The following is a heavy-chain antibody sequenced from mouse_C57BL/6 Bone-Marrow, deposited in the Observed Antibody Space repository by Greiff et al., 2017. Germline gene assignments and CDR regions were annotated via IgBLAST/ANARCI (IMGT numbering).Heavy chain of an antibody. CDR2: ISSGGSYT. Sequence: EVKLMESGGDLVKPGGSLKLSCAASGFTFSSYGMSWVRQTPDKRLEWVATISSGGSYTYYPDSVKGRVTISRDNAKNTLYLQMSSLKSEDTAMYYCESQTGAFAYWGQGTLVTVSA. CDR1: GFTFSSYG. D-gene: IGHD4-1*01. J-gene: IGHJ3*01. CDR3: ESQTGAFAY. V-gene: IGHV5-6*01.